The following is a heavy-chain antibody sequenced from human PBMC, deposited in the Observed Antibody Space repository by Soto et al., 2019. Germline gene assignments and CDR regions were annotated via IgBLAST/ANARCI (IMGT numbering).Heavy chain of an antibody. D-gene: IGHD7-27*01. CDR3: ARVYPNWGFFDI. J-gene: IGHJ3*02. CDR2: MNPNSGNT. Sequence: VASSEVACKASGYTVSGSEMHGVRQATGQGLEWMGWMNPNSGNTGYAQKFQGRVTMTRNTSISTAYMELSSLRSEDTAVYYCARVYPNWGFFDIWGQGTMVTVSS. V-gene: IGHV1-8*02. CDR1: GYTVSGSE.